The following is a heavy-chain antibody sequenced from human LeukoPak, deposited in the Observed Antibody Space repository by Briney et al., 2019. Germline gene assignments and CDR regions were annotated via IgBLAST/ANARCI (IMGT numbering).Heavy chain of an antibody. CDR3: ASLTHYYDSSGYYSDSPHDAFDI. CDR1: GGSISRYY. Sequence: KPSETLSLTCTVSGGSISRYYWSWIRQPPGKGLEWIGYIYYSGSTNYNPSLKSRVTISVDTSKNQFSLKLSSVTAADTAVYYCASLTHYYDSSGYYSDSPHDAFDIWGQGTMVTVSS. J-gene: IGHJ3*02. CDR2: IYYSGST. V-gene: IGHV4-59*08. D-gene: IGHD3-22*01.